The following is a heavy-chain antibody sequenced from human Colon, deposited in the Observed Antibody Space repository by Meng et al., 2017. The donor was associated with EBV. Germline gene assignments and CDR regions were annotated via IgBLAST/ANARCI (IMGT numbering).Heavy chain of an antibody. D-gene: IGHD3-9*01. CDR3: ARVPTTGYKDH. Sequence: QVLLHALAPGHLSPSETLSLTCTFNGGSFSGYVWGWVRQPPGKGMEWIGEVSHPGSANYNPSLKSRVTISVDASEKQFSLRLTSVTAADSAVYYCARVPTTGYKDHWGQGTLVTVSS. CDR2: VSHPGSA. CDR1: GGSFSGYV. V-gene: IGHV4-34*01. J-gene: IGHJ4*02.